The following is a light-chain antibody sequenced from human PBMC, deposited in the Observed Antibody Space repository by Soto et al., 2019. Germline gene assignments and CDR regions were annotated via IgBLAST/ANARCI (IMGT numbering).Light chain of an antibody. V-gene: IGKV3-20*01. J-gene: IGKJ1*01. CDR2: DAS. Sequence: EIVLTQYPGTLSLSPGERATLSCRASQSVSSSYLAWYQQKPGQAPRLLIHDASTRAPGVPDRFSGSGSGTDFTLSISRLEPEDFAVYFCQQFDGSPWTFGQGTKVDIK. CDR1: QSVSSSY. CDR3: QQFDGSPWT.